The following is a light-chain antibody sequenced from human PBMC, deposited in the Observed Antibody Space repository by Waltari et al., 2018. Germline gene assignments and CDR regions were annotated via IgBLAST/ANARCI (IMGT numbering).Light chain of an antibody. CDR3: QQYGSPPYT. Sequence: EIVLTQSPGTLSLSPGERATLSCRASQSVSASFLAWYQQKPGQAPRLLISGASTRATGIPDRVSGSGSGTDFTLTINRLEPEDFALYYCQQYGSPPYTFGQGTRLEIK. V-gene: IGKV3-20*01. CDR1: QSVSASF. J-gene: IGKJ2*01. CDR2: GAS.